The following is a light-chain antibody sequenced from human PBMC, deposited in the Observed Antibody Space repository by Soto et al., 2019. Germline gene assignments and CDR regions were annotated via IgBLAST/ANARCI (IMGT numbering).Light chain of an antibody. Sequence: DIQMTQSPSTLSASVGDRVTITCRASQSISSWLAWYQQKPGKAPKLLIYDASSLESGVPSRFSGSGSGTEFTLTISSLPPDDFATYYCQQYNSYPYTFGQGTKLEI. CDR1: QSISSW. J-gene: IGKJ2*01. CDR2: DAS. CDR3: QQYNSYPYT. V-gene: IGKV1-5*01.